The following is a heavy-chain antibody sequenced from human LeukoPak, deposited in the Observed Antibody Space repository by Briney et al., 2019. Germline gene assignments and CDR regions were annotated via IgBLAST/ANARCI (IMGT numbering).Heavy chain of an antibody. CDR3: ARKQWVMYYFDS. J-gene: IGHJ4*02. CDR2: FYYSGST. V-gene: IGHV4-39*01. Sequence: SETLSLTCTVSRGSISISNYYWGWLRQPPGKGLEWIGSFYYSGSTYYNPSLKSRVTISVDTSKSQFSLKLSSVTAADTAVYYCARKQWVMYYFDSWGQGTLVTVSS. CDR1: RGSISISNYY. D-gene: IGHD6-19*01.